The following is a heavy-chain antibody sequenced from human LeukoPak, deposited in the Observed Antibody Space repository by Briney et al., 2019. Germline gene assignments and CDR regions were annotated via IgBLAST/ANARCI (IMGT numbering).Heavy chain of an antibody. Sequence: SETLSLTCTVSGGSISSSSYFWGWIRQPPGKGLEWIGEINHSGSTNYNPSLKSRVTISVDTSKNQFSLKLSSVTAADTAVYYCARGSRLCSGGSCYSGTLFDYWGQGTLVTVSS. V-gene: IGHV4-39*07. J-gene: IGHJ4*02. CDR2: INHSGST. D-gene: IGHD2-15*01. CDR1: GGSISSSSYF. CDR3: ARGSRLCSGGSCYSGTLFDY.